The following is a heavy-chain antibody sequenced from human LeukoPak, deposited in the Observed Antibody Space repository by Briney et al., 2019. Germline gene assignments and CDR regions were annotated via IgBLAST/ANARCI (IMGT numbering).Heavy chain of an antibody. CDR2: IYHSGSA. D-gene: IGHD6-13*01. Sequence: PSETLSLTCAVSGGSISSGGYSWSWIRQPPGKGLEWIGYIYHSGSAYYNPSLKSRVTISVDRSKNQFSLKLSSVTAADTAVYYCARAGSPPHKVFDYWGQGTLVTVSS. J-gene: IGHJ4*02. CDR1: GGSISSGGYS. CDR3: ARAGSPPHKVFDY. V-gene: IGHV4-30-2*01.